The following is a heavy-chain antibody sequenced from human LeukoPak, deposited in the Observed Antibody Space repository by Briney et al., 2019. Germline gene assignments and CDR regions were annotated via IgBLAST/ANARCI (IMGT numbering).Heavy chain of an antibody. CDR1: GYTFTSYV. V-gene: IGHV1-3*03. D-gene: IGHD2-15*01. CDR3: ARARYETRIWPKSRYDYYHYMDV. CDR2: INAGNGNT. Sequence: ASVKVSCKASGYTFTSYVIHWVRQAPGQRLEWMGWINAGNGNTKYSQEFQDRVTITRDTSASTVYMELSSLRSGDMAVYYCARARYETRIWPKSRYDYYHYMDVWGKGTTVTVSS. J-gene: IGHJ6*03.